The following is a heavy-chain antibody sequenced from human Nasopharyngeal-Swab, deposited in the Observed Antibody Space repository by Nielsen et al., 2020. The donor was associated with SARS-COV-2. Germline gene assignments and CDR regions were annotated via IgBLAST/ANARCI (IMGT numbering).Heavy chain of an antibody. Sequence: WIRQPPGKGLEWIGEINHSGSTNYNPSLKSRVTISVDTSKNQFSLKLRSVTAADTAVYYCALFRELFPGGGMDVWGQGTTVTVSS. J-gene: IGHJ6*02. CDR3: ALFRELFPGGGMDV. CDR2: INHSGST. D-gene: IGHD3-10*02. V-gene: IGHV4-34*01.